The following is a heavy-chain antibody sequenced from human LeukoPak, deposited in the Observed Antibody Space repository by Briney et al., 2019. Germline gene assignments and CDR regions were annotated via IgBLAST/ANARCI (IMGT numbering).Heavy chain of an antibody. D-gene: IGHD5-24*01. CDR3: ASMRWLQSSVDY. CDR2: INSDGSST. CDR1: RFTFSTYN. V-gene: IGHV3-74*01. Sequence: PVGSLRLSCSASRFTFSTYNMNWVRQAPGKGLEWVSRINSDGSSTSYADSVKGRFTISRDNAKNTLYLQMNSLRAEDTAVYYCASMRWLQSSVDYWGQGTLVTVSS. J-gene: IGHJ4*02.